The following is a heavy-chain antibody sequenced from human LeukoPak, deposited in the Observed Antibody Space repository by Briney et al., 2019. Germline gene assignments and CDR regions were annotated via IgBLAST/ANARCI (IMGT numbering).Heavy chain of an antibody. Sequence: GGSLRLSCAASGFTFSSYSMNWVRQAPGKGLEWVSSISSSSSYIYYADSVKGRFTISRDNAKNSLYLQMNSLRAEDTAVYYCAKDLAVAGNYYYYYGMDVWGQGTTVTVSS. CDR2: ISSSSSYI. V-gene: IGHV3-21*01. D-gene: IGHD6-19*01. J-gene: IGHJ6*02. CDR1: GFTFSSYS. CDR3: AKDLAVAGNYYYYYGMDV.